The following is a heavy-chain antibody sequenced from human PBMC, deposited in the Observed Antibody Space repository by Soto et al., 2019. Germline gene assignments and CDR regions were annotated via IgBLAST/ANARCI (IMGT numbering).Heavy chain of an antibody. CDR2: INPSGGST. D-gene: IGHD1-7*01. J-gene: IGHJ6*02. V-gene: IGHV1-46*01. Sequence: ASVKVSCKASGYTFTSYYMHWVRQAPGQGLEWMGIINPSGGSTSYAQKFQGRVTMTRDTSTSTVYMELSSLRSEDTAVYYCARDRSITGTTSPYYYGMDVWAQGTTVTVSS. CDR3: ARDRSITGTTSPYYYGMDV. CDR1: GYTFTSYY.